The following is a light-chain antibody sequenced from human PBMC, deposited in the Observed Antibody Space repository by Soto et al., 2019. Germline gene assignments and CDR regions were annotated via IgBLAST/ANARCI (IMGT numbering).Light chain of an antibody. CDR3: SSYTSSSTVV. CDR1: SSDVGGYIY. CDR2: DVS. V-gene: IGLV2-14*01. J-gene: IGLJ2*01. Sequence: QSVLTQPASVSGSPGQSITISCTGTSSDVGGYIYVSWYQQHPGKAPKLIIYDVSNRPSGLSDRFSGSKSGSTASLTISGLQAEDEADYYCSSYTSSSTVVFGGGTKLTVL.